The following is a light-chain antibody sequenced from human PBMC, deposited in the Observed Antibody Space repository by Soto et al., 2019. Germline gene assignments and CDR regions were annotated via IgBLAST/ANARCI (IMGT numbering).Light chain of an antibody. CDR2: DAS. CDR1: QSVRTY. J-gene: IGKJ4*01. CDR3: QQRSNWPLT. V-gene: IGKV3-11*01. Sequence: EIVLTQSPATLSLSPGERATLSCRAGQSVRTYLAWYQQKPGQAPRLLIYDASTRATGIPARFSGSGSGTDFTLTISSLEPEDFAVYYCQQRSNWPLTFGGGTKVEIK.